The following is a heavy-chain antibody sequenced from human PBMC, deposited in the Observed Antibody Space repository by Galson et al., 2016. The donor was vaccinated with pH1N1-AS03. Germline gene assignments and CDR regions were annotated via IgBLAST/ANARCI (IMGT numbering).Heavy chain of an antibody. Sequence: QSGAEVKKPGESLMISCKASGFCFTTYWIAWVRQLPGKGLEWMGFIYPGDSDTKYSPSFQGQVTISADKSISTAYLRWNSLKASDTAMYYCARGDGYNYYFDYWGQGTLVTVSS. CDR2: IYPGDSDT. D-gene: IGHD5-24*01. V-gene: IGHV5-51*03. CDR1: GFCFTTYW. CDR3: ARGDGYNYYFDY. J-gene: IGHJ4*02.